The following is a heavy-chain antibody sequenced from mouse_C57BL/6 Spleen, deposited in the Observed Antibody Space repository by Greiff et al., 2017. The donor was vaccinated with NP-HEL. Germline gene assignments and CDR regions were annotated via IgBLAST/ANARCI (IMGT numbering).Heavy chain of an antibody. CDR2: INPYNGGT. CDR1: GYTFTDYY. D-gene: IGHD2-1*01. Sequence: EVQLQQSGPVLVKPGASVKMSCKASGYTFTDYYMNWVKQSHGKSLEWIGVINPYNGGTSYNQKFKGKATLTVDKSSSTAYMGLNSLTSEDSAVYYCARNGNYRGVYFDYWGQGTTLTVSS. CDR3: ARNGNYRGVYFDY. J-gene: IGHJ2*01. V-gene: IGHV1-19*01.